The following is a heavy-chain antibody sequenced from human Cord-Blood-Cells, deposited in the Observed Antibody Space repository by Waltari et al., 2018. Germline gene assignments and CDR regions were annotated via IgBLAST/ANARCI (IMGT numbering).Heavy chain of an antibody. Sequence: QVQLVQSGAEVKKPGSSVKVSCKASGGTFRSYAISWVRQAPGQGLEWMGGIIPIFGTANYAQKFQGRVTITADESTSTAYMELSSLRSEDTAVYYCARDRNDSSGYYYDAFDIWGQGTMVTVSS. J-gene: IGHJ3*02. D-gene: IGHD3-22*01. V-gene: IGHV1-69*01. CDR1: GGTFRSYA. CDR3: ARDRNDSSGYYYDAFDI. CDR2: IIPIFGTA.